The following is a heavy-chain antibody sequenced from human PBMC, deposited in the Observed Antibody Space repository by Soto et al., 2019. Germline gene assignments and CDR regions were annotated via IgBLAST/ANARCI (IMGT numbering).Heavy chain of an antibody. D-gene: IGHD3-10*01. CDR3: AHRAYFDSGKQFDY. J-gene: IGHJ4*02. Sequence: QITLKESGPTLVKPTQTLTLTCTFSGFSLSTSGVGVGWIRQPPGKALEWLAIIYWDDEKRYSPSLKTRLTGTQDTSKNQVVLTMTNVDPVDTATYYCAHRAYFDSGKQFDYWGQGTLVSVS. CDR1: GFSLSTSGVG. CDR2: IYWDDEK. V-gene: IGHV2-5*02.